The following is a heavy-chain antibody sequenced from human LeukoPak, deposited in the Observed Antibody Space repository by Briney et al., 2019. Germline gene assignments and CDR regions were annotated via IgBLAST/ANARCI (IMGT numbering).Heavy chain of an antibody. CDR1: GGSISSYY. V-gene: IGHV4-4*07. CDR2: IYSTGST. D-gene: IGHD6-13*01. J-gene: IGHJ4*02. Sequence: SETLSLTCTVSGGSISSYYWSWIRQPAGKGLEWIGRIYSTGSTNYNLSLKSRVTMSVDTSKNQFSLRLRSVTAADTAVYYCARQIASAGTAGFDFWGQEALVTVSS. CDR3: ARQIASAGTAGFDF.